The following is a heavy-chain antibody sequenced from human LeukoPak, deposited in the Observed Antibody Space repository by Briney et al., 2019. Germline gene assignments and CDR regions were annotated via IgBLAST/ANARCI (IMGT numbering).Heavy chain of an antibody. D-gene: IGHD3-3*01. J-gene: IGHJ4*02. CDR1: GTTISIYW. CDR3: AKVGVAKKPYYFDY. Sequence: GGSLRLSCAASGTTISIYWMTWVRQAPGKGLEWVANIRHDGGDKYYVDSVRGRFTISRDNAKNSLYLQMNSLRAEDTAAYYCAKVGVAKKPYYFDYWGQGTLVTVSS. V-gene: IGHV3-7*05. CDR2: IRHDGGDK.